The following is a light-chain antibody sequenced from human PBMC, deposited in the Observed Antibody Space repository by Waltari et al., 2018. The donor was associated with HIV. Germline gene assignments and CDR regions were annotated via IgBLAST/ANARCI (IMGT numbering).Light chain of an antibody. J-gene: IGLJ2*01. Sequence: QSVLTQPPSASGTPGQRVTIPCSGSSSNIGSTTATSYQQRPGTAPKLLIDSNNQRPSGVPDRFSGSKSGTSASLAISGLQSEDEADYYCAAWDGSLNGHVVFGGGTKLTVL. V-gene: IGLV1-44*01. CDR3: AAWDGSLNGHVV. CDR1: SSNIGSTT. CDR2: SNN.